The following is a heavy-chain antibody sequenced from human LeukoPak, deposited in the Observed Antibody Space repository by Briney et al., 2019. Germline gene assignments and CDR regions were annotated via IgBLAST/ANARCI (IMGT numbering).Heavy chain of an antibody. CDR1: GYTFTGYH. CDR3: ARPEGEPYFDWLYYFDY. D-gene: IGHD3-9*01. Sequence: ASVKVSCKASGYTFTGYHMHWVRQAPGQGLEWMGWINPNSGGTNYAQKFQGRVTMTRDTSISTAYMELSRLRSDDTAVYYCARPEGEPYFDWLYYFDYWGQGTLVTVSS. J-gene: IGHJ4*02. V-gene: IGHV1-2*02. CDR2: INPNSGGT.